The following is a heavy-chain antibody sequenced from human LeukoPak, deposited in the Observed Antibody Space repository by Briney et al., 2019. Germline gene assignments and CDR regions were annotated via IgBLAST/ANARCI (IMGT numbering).Heavy chain of an antibody. CDR2: INHSGST. J-gene: IGHJ5*02. CDR3: AAPYSSSWYHYNWFDP. Sequence: SETLSLTCAVYGGSFSGYYWSWIRQPPGKGLEWIGEINHSGSTNYNPSLKSRVTISVDTFKNQFSLKLSSVTAADTAVYYCAAPYSSSWYHYNWFDPWGQGTLVTVSS. D-gene: IGHD6-13*01. V-gene: IGHV4-34*01. CDR1: GGSFSGYY.